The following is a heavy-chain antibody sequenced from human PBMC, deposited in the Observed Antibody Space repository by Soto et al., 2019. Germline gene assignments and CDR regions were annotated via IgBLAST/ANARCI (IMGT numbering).Heavy chain of an antibody. Sequence: PGGSLRLSCAASGFTFSSYEMIWVRQAPGKWLEWVSYISSSGSTIYYADSVKGRFTISRDNAKNSLYLQMNSLRAEDTAVYYCARDGSGYSSSWPALDYWGQGSLATVSS. D-gene: IGHD6-13*01. CDR3: ARDGSGYSSSWPALDY. J-gene: IGHJ4*02. CDR1: GFTFSSYE. V-gene: IGHV3-48*03. CDR2: ISSSGSTI.